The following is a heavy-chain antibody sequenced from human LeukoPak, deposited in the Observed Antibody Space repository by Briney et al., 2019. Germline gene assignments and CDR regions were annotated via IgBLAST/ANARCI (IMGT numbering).Heavy chain of an antibody. CDR3: ARPRSSGWFGGFAY. J-gene: IGHJ4*02. CDR2: TSYSGST. D-gene: IGHD6-19*01. Sequence: SETVSLTCNVSGGSISSSSYNWGWIRRPPGKGLEGIGSTSYSGSTYYNPSLKSRVTISVDTSKNQYSLKLSSVTAADTAVYYCARPRSSGWFGGFAYWGQGTLVTVSS. CDR1: GGSISSSSYN. V-gene: IGHV4-39*01.